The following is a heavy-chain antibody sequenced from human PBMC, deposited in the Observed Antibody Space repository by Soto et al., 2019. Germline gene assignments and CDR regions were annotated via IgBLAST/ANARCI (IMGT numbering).Heavy chain of an antibody. J-gene: IGHJ4*02. CDR3: AKGPEYDILTGCDY. Sequence: EVQLLESGGGSVQPGESLRLSCTASGFTFSLSAMSWVRQAPGRGLEWVSSINGGGGTTEYADSVKGRFTISRDNSKGKIHLLMTRLRAEDTAVYYCAKGPEYDILTGCDYWGQGALVTVSS. V-gene: IGHV3-23*01. CDR2: INGGGGTT. CDR1: GFTFSLSA. D-gene: IGHD3-9*01.